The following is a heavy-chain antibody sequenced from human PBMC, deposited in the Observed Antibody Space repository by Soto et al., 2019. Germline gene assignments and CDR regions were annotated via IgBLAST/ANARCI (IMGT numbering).Heavy chain of an antibody. CDR1: GGSFSGYY. CDR3: ARGPRGNCSGGSCYLFDY. CDR2: INHSGST. Sequence: SETLSLTCAVYGGSFSGYYWSLIRQPPGKGLEWIGEINHSGSTNYNPSLKSRVTISVDTSKNQFSLKLSSVTAADTAVYYCARGPRGNCSGGSCYLFDYWGQGTLVTVSS. D-gene: IGHD2-15*01. J-gene: IGHJ4*02. V-gene: IGHV4-34*01.